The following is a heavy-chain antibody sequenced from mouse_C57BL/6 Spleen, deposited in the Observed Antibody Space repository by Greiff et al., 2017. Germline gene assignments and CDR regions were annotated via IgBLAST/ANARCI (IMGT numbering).Heavy chain of an antibody. CDR1: GYSFTDYN. CDR3: ASLNYGSSYVDAMDY. Sequence: VQLQQSGPELVKPGASVKISCKASGYSFTDYNMNWVKQSNGKSLEWIGVINPNYGTTSYNQKFKGKATLTVDQSSSTAYMQLNSLTSEDSAVYYCASLNYGSSYVDAMDYWGQGTSVTVSS. CDR2: INPNYGTT. D-gene: IGHD1-1*01. V-gene: IGHV1-39*01. J-gene: IGHJ4*01.